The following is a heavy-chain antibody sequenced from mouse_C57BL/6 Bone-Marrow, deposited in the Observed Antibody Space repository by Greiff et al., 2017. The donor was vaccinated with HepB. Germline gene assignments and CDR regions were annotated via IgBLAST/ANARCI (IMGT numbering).Heavy chain of an antibody. Sequence: QVQLQQPGAELVKPGASVKMSCKASGYTFTSYWITWVKQRPGQGLEWIGDIYPGSGSTNYNEKFKSKATLTVDTSSSTAYMQLSSLTSEDSAVYYCARSGYYGSSYYAMDDWGKGTSVTVSS. V-gene: IGHV1-55*01. CDR3: ARSGYYGSSYYAMDD. J-gene: IGHJ4*01. CDR1: GYTFTSYW. CDR2: IYPGSGST. D-gene: IGHD1-1*01.